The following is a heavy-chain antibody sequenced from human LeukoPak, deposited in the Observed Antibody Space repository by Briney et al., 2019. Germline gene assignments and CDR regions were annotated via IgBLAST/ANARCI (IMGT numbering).Heavy chain of an antibody. CDR2: MIPNSGST. CDR1: GYTFTSYD. J-gene: IGHJ3*02. D-gene: IGHD6-19*01. Sequence: ASVKVSCKASGYTFTSYDINWVRQATGQGLEWRGWMIPNSGSTGYAQKFQGRVTMTRISSISKAYMELSSLRSEDTAVYYCARHWLTRAFYIWGKGKMVTVSS. V-gene: IGHV1-8*01. CDR3: ARHWLTRAFYI.